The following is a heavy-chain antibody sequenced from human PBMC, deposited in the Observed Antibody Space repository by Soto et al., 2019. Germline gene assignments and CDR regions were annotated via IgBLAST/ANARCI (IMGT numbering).Heavy chain of an antibody. V-gene: IGHV4-31*03. J-gene: IGHJ4*02. CDR1: GGSISTGDYY. D-gene: IGHD6-13*01. Sequence: SETLSPTCIVSGGSISTGDYYWRWTRDVPGKCLEWIGYTYYSGSTYYNPSLKSRVAMSVDTSKNQFSMKMRSVTAEETAIYYGAREGSIAAAGRFDYWGQGTQGT. CDR2: TYYSGST. CDR3: AREGSIAAAGRFDY.